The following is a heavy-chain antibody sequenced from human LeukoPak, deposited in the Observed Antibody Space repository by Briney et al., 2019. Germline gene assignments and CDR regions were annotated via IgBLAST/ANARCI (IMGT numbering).Heavy chain of an antibody. D-gene: IGHD5-12*01. CDR2: ITLYSDTN. CDR1: GGSISSGDHY. Sequence: SQTLSLTCTVSGGSISSGDHYWTWNRQPPGGGLEWMGFITLYSDTNSYNPSLKSRLMISIDTSKNLFFLTLTSVAAADTAVYFCARGFGYDFADYWGQGILVTVSS. J-gene: IGHJ4*02. V-gene: IGHV4-30-4*01. CDR3: ARGFGYDFADY.